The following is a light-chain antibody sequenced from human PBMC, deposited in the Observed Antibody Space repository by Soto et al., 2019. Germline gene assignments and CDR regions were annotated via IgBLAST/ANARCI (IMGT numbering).Light chain of an antibody. CDR1: NIGSDT. V-gene: IGLV3-21*02. CDR3: LVWDSIGDNYV. J-gene: IGLJ1*01. Sequence: SSELTQPASVSVAPGETARITCGRNNIGSDTVHWYQQKPGQAPVVVVYDDSERPSGTPERISGSNSGDTATLTIRRVEAGDEADYYCLVWDSIGDNYVFGSGTKVTVL. CDR2: DDS.